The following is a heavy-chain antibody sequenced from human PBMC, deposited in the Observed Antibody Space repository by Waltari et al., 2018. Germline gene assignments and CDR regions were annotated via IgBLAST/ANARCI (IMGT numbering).Heavy chain of an antibody. D-gene: IGHD1-1*01. V-gene: IGHV5-10-1*01. Sequence: EVQLVQSGVEVKKPGESLRISCEGSGYDFSTYWITWVRHMPGKGLEWMGRIDPSDPYTNHTPSFRGNVTISVDRSISTSYIQWSGLRASDTAIYYCARTSTRDFYYMDVWGKGTTVTVSS. CDR3: ARTSTRDFYYMDV. J-gene: IGHJ6*03. CDR1: GYDFSTYW. CDR2: IDPSDPYT.